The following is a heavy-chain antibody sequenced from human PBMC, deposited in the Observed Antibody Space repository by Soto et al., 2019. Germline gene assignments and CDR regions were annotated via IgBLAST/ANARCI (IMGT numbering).Heavy chain of an antibody. V-gene: IGHV1-69*13. J-gene: IGHJ4*02. CDR2: IIPIFGTA. Sequence: GASVKVSCKASGGTFSSYAISWVRQAPGQGLEWMGGIIPIFGTANYAQKFQGRVTITADESTSTAYMELSSLRSEDTAVYYCASGGQLWFLRVLDYWGQGTLVTVSS. CDR3: ASGGQLWFLRVLDY. CDR1: GGTFSSYA. D-gene: IGHD5-18*01.